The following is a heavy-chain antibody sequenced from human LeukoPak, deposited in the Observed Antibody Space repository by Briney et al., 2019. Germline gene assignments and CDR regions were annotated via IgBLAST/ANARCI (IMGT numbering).Heavy chain of an antibody. CDR1: GYTFTSYD. CDR3: ARVYYYGSGSYSGVDY. D-gene: IGHD3-10*01. Sequence: ASVKVSCKASGYTFTSYDINWVRQATGQGLEWMGWMNPNSGNTGYAQKFQGRVTMTRDTSISTAYMELSRLRSDDTAVYYCARVYYYGSGSYSGVDYWGQGTLVTVSS. V-gene: IGHV1-8*02. CDR2: MNPNSGNT. J-gene: IGHJ4*02.